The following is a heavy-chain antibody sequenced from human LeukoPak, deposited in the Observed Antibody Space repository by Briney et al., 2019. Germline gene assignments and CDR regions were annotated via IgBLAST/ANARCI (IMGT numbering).Heavy chain of an antibody. D-gene: IGHD2-15*01. CDR2: INSDGSST. J-gene: IGHJ4*02. Sequence: GGSLRLSCAASGFTFSSYWMHWVHQAPGKGLVWVSRINSDGSSTSYADSVKGRFTISRDNAKSTLYLQMNSLRAEDTAVYYCARGSFKGSGGSSIHLFNYWGQGTLVTVSS. CDR1: GFTFSSYW. CDR3: ARGSFKGSGGSSIHLFNY. V-gene: IGHV3-74*01.